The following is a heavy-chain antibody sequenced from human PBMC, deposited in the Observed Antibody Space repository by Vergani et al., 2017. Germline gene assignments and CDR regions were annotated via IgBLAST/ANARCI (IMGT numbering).Heavy chain of an antibody. CDR3: ARVGGSAIINYMDV. D-gene: IGHD3-10*01. Sequence: QVQLQESGPGLVKPSQTLSLTCTVSGGSISSGSYYWSWIRQPPGKGLEWIGYIYYSGSTNYNPSLKSRVTISVDTSKNQFSLKLSSVTAADTAVYYCARVGGSAIINYMDVWGKGTTVTVSS. CDR1: GGSISSGSYY. CDR2: IYYSGST. V-gene: IGHV4-61*01. J-gene: IGHJ6*03.